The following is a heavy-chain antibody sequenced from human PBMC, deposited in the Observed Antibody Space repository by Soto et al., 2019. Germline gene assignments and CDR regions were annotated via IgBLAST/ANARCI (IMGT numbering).Heavy chain of an antibody. D-gene: IGHD3-22*01. J-gene: IGHJ4*02. V-gene: IGHV3-13*04. Sequence: PGGSLRLSCAASGFTFSSYDMHWVRQATGKGLEWVSAIGTAGDTYYAGSVKGRFTISRENAKDSLYLQMNSLRAGDTAVYYCARASSLYYYDSSGYYFFDYWGQGTLVTVSS. CDR1: GFTFSSYD. CDR2: IGTAGDT. CDR3: ARASSLYYYDSSGYYFFDY.